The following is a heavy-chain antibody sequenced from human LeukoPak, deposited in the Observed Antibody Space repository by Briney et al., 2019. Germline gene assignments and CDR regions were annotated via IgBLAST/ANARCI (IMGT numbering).Heavy chain of an antibody. V-gene: IGHV3-33*01. D-gene: IGHD2-2*01. Sequence: GGSLRLSCAASGFTFSSYGMHWVRQAPGKGLEWVAVIWYDGSNKYYADSAKGRFTISRDNSKNTLYLQMNSLRAEDTAVYYCARGDIVVVPAALDYWGQGTLVTVSS. J-gene: IGHJ4*02. CDR3: ARGDIVVVPAALDY. CDR1: GFTFSSYG. CDR2: IWYDGSNK.